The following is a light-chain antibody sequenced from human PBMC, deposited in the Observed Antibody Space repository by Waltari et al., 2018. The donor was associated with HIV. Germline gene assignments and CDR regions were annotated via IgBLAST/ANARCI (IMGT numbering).Light chain of an antibody. CDR1: QSISTH. J-gene: IGKJ1*01. V-gene: IGKV1-39*01. CDR2: GSS. CDR3: QQSFSSPRT. Sequence: DIQMTQSPYSLSASVGDRVTISCRASQSISTHLNWYYQKPGKAPSLLIYGSSSLQSRVPSRFSGSGSGTEFTLTINGLQPGDFATYYCQQSFSSPRTFGQGTKV.